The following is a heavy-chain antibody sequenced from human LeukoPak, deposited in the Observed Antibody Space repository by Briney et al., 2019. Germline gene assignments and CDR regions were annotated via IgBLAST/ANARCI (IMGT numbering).Heavy chain of an antibody. CDR3: VKEYHSRGFGAYFDY. V-gene: IGHV3-7*01. J-gene: IGHJ4*02. D-gene: IGHD3-3*01. Sequence: GGSLRLSCAASGSNFGDYYVSWVRQAPGKGLEWVANIKHDGNWKFYADSVKGRFTVSRDNSINTVDLQMNSLRAEDTAVYYCVKEYHSRGFGAYFDYWGQGTLVTVSS. CDR2: IKHDGNWK. CDR1: GSNFGDYY.